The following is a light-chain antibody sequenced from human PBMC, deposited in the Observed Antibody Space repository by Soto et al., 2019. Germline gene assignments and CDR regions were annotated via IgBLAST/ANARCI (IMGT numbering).Light chain of an antibody. J-gene: IGLJ3*02. V-gene: IGLV2-18*01. CDR1: SSDVGDYEH. CDR3: ALYKHRGPGV. Sequence: QSALTQPPSVSGSPGQSVTISCTVTSSDVGDYEHVSWYQQAPGTAPKLIIFDVTNRPSGVPDRFSGSKSGNTPSLTIFGLQAEDGGDYHCALYKHRGPGVFGGGTKRT. CDR2: DVT.